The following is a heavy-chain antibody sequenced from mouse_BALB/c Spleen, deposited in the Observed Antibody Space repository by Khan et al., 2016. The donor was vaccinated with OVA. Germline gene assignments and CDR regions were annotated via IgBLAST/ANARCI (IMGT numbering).Heavy chain of an antibody. V-gene: IGHV5-4*02. CDR2: ISDGGSYT. CDR3: VRGYYGDPFAY. J-gene: IGHJ3*01. Sequence: ELVESGGGLVKPGGSLTLSCAASGFTFSDYYMYWVRQTPAKRLEWVATISDGGSYTSYQDSVKGRFTISRDDAENNLYLQMSSLKSEDTAMYYCVRGYYGDPFAYWGQGTLVTVSA. D-gene: IGHD2-13*01. CDR1: GFTFSDYY.